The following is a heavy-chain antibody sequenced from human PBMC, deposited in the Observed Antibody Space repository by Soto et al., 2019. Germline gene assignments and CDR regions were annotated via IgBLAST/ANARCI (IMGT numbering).Heavy chain of an antibody. D-gene: IGHD6-13*01. CDR3: ARADDYSSSWYGYYYYGMDV. Sequence: QVQLVQSGAEVKKPGASVKVSCKASGYTFTSYDINWVRQATGHGLEWMGWMNPNSGNTGYAQKFQGRVTMTRNTSISTAYMELSSLRSEDTAVYYCARADDYSSSWYGYYYYGMDVWGQGTTVTVSS. V-gene: IGHV1-8*01. J-gene: IGHJ6*02. CDR1: GYTFTSYD. CDR2: MNPNSGNT.